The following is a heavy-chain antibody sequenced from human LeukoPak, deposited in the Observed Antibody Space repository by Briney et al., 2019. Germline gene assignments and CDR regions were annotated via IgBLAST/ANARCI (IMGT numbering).Heavy chain of an antibody. Sequence: ASVKVSCKVSGYTLTELSMHWVRQAPGKGLEWMGGFDPEDGETIYAQKFQGRVTMTEDASTGTAYMELSSLRSEDTAVYYCATVFYDSSCYWLDYWGQGTLVTVSS. CDR3: ATVFYDSSCYWLDY. D-gene: IGHD3-22*01. V-gene: IGHV1-24*01. CDR2: FDPEDGET. J-gene: IGHJ4*02. CDR1: GYTLTELS.